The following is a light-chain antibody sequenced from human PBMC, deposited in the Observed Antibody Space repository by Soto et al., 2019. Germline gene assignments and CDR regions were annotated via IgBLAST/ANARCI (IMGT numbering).Light chain of an antibody. CDR3: QQYNSYWT. CDR2: DAS. V-gene: IGKV1-5*01. Sequence: DIKMNQSPSTLSASVGDGVTITCRASQSISSWLAWYQQKPGKAPKLLIYDASSLESGVPSRFSGSGSGTEFTLTISSLQPDDFATYYCQQYNSYWTFGQGTKVDIK. CDR1: QSISSW. J-gene: IGKJ1*01.